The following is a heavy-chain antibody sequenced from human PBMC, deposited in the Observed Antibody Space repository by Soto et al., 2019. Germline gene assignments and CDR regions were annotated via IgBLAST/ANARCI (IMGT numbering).Heavy chain of an antibody. CDR1: GYSFTSYW. D-gene: IGHD3-22*01. CDR2: IYPGDSDT. Sequence: PGESLKISCKGSGYSFTSYWIDWVRQMPGKGLEWMGIIYPGDSDTRYSPSFQGQVTISADKSISTAYLQWSSLKASDTAMYYCARRRSDSSGYYYFDYWGQGTLVTVSS. CDR3: ARRRSDSSGYYYFDY. J-gene: IGHJ4*02. V-gene: IGHV5-51*01.